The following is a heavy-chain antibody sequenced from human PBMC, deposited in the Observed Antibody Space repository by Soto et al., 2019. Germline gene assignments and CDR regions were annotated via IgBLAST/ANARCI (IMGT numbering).Heavy chain of an antibody. CDR2: IYYSGST. J-gene: IGHJ3*02. D-gene: IGHD3-3*01. CDR3: ASRTIFGGAGAFDI. V-gene: IGHV4-31*03. CDR1: CGSISSGGYY. Sequence: SETLSLTCTVSCGSISSGGYYWSWIRQHPGKGLEWIGYIYYSGSTYYNPSLKSRVTISVDTSKNQFSLKLSSVTAADTAVYYCASRTIFGGAGAFDIWGQGTMVTVSS.